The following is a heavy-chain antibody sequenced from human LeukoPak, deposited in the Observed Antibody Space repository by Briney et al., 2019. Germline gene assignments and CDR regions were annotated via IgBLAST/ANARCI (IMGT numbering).Heavy chain of an antibody. CDR3: AKQGRDWLRDYYYYMDV. CDR1: GFTFSTYA. V-gene: IGHV3-23*01. J-gene: IGHJ6*03. Sequence: GGSLRLSCEASGFTFSTYAMYWVRQAPGRGLEWVSGITRSGTDTYYADSVKGRFTISRDNSKNTLYLQMNSLRAEDTAVYYCAKQGRDWLRDYYYYMDVWGKGTTVTISS. D-gene: IGHD3-9*01. CDR2: ITRSGTDT.